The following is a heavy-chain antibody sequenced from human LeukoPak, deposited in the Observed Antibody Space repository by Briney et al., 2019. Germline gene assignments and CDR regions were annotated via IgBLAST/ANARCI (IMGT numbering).Heavy chain of an antibody. Sequence: GGSLRLSRAASGFTFSSYAMHWVRQAPGKGLEWVAVISYDGSNKYYADSVKGRFTISRDNSKNTLYLQMNSLRAEDTAVYYCARLQLWSYHFDYWGQGTLVTVSS. CDR2: ISYDGSNK. V-gene: IGHV3-30-3*01. CDR3: ARLQLWSYHFDY. CDR1: GFTFSSYA. D-gene: IGHD5-18*01. J-gene: IGHJ4*02.